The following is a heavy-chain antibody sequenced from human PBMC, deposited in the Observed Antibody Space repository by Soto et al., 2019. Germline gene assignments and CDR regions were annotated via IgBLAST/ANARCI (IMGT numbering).Heavy chain of an antibody. CDR2: FIAMLGTP. Sequence: SVKVSCKASGGTFGSQGIAWVRQAPGQGLEWMGGFIAMLGTPTYAKKVQGRATISADESLTSSYLELRSLRSEDTGVYFCARGAMANFDYWGQGTVVTGSS. J-gene: IGHJ4*02. V-gene: IGHV1-69*13. CDR1: GGTFGSQG. D-gene: IGHD5-18*01. CDR3: ARGAMANFDY.